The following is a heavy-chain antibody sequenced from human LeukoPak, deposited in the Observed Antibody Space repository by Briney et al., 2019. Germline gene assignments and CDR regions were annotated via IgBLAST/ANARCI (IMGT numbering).Heavy chain of an antibody. J-gene: IGHJ6*03. Sequence: GGSLRLSCSASGFTFTDYSMSWVRQAPGKGLEWFSIISRVSTYIYYADSVKGRFTVSRDNAKSSLYLQMTSLRAEDTAVYFCARGGGDGDYYYYMDVWGKGTTVTVSS. CDR1: GFTFTDYS. V-gene: IGHV3-21*01. CDR3: ARGGGDGDYYYYMDV. D-gene: IGHD2-21*02. CDR2: ISRVSTYI.